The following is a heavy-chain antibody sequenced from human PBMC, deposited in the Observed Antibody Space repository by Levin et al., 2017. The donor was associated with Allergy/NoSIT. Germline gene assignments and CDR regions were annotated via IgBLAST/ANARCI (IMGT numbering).Heavy chain of an antibody. J-gene: IGHJ4*02. CDR1: GGSLSIGSYS. D-gene: IGHD6-25*01. CDR2: LYFSGTT. CDR3: ARHGPYMSSGPFGY. Sequence: SQTLSLTCTISGGSLSIGSYSWGWIRQPPGKGLEWIGSLYFSGTTFYNPSLKTRVTISVDTSTNQFSLSLTSVTAADTAVYYCARHGPYMSSGPFGYWGLGTPVTVSS. V-gene: IGHV4-39*01.